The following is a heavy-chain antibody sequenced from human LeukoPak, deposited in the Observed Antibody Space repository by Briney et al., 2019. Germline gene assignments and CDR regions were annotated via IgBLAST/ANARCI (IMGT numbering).Heavy chain of an antibody. CDR2: IIPIFGTA. CDR1: GDTFSSYA. V-gene: IGHV1-69*13. J-gene: IGHJ5*02. CDR3: ARDNYGDYVGQWFDP. D-gene: IGHD4-17*01. Sequence: SVKVSCTASGDTFSSYAISWVRQAPGQGLEWMGGIIPIFGTADYAQKFQGRVTITADESTSTAYMELSSLRSEDTAVYYCARDNYGDYVGQWFDPWGQGTLVTVSS.